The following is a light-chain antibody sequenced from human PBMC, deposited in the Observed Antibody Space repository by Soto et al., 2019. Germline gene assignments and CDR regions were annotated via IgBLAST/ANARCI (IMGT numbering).Light chain of an antibody. CDR2: DAS. CDR3: QERSNWPPMYT. V-gene: IGKV3-11*01. Sequence: EIVLTQSPATLSLSPGERATLSCRASQSVSSYLAWYQQKPGQAPRLLIYDASNRATGIPARFSGSGSGTDFTLPISSLEPEDFAVYYCQERSNWPPMYTFGPGTKLEIK. J-gene: IGKJ2*01. CDR1: QSVSSY.